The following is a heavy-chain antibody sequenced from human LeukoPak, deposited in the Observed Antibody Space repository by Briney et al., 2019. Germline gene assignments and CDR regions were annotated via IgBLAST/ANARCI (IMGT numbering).Heavy chain of an antibody. CDR2: LSYDGKNE. Sequence: GGSLRLSCAVSGFTFSRFGMHWVRQAPGKGLNWVALLSYDGKNEYYADSVKGRFTVSRDNSKNTFFLQMTGLRPDDTAVYYCAKGSDGGYSYDAPLEYWGQGTLVTVS. V-gene: IGHV3-30*18. CDR3: AKGSDGGYSYDAPLEY. J-gene: IGHJ4*02. D-gene: IGHD5-18*01. CDR1: GFTFSRFG.